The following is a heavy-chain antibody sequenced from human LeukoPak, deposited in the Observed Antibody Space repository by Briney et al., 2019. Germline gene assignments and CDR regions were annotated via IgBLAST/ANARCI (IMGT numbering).Heavy chain of an antibody. CDR2: IYYSGST. Sequence: PSETLSLTCTVSGGTISSYYWSWLRQPPGKGLEWNGCIYYSGSTNYNPSLKSRVTISVDTSKNQFSLKLSSVTAADTAVYYCARVVAGRRFDPWGQGTLVTVSS. V-gene: IGHV4-59*01. D-gene: IGHD6-19*01. CDR3: ARVVAGRRFDP. J-gene: IGHJ5*02. CDR1: GGTISSYY.